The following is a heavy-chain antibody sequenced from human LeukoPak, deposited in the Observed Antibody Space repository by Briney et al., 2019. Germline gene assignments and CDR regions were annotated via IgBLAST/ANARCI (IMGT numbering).Heavy chain of an antibody. CDR1: GFSVGTNY. V-gene: IGHV3-53*05. CDR3: TDTLAG. CDR2: IYSDGST. D-gene: IGHD5-18*01. J-gene: IGHJ4*02. Sequence: GGSLRLSCAASGFSVGTNYVTRVRQPPGKGLEWVSVIYSDGSTYYADPVKGRFTISRDNSKNTLYLQMSSLRPEDTAVYHCTDTLAGWGQGTLVTVSS.